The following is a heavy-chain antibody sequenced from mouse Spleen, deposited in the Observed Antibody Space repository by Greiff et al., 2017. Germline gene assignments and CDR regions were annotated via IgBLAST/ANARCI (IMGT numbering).Heavy chain of an antibody. CDR3: ARHYGNYWFAY. Sequence: EVKLVESGGGLVKPGGSLKLSCAASGFTFSSYAMSWVRQTPEKRLEWVATISSGGSYTYYPDSVKGRFTISRDNAKNTLYLQMSSLRSEDTAMYYCARHYGNYWFAYWGQGTLVTVSA. D-gene: IGHD2-1*01. CDR2: ISSGGSYT. V-gene: IGHV5-9-3*01. J-gene: IGHJ3*01. CDR1: GFTFSSYA.